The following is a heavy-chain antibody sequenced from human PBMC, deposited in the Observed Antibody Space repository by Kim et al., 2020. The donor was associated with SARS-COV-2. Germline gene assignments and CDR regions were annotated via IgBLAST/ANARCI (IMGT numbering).Heavy chain of an antibody. Sequence: GGSLRLSCAASGFTFSSYSMNWVRQAPGKGLEWVSSISSNSSYKYYADSVKGRFTISRDNAKNSLYLQMNSLRAEDTAVYYCARAIRGYSSHWGQGTLVTVSS. V-gene: IGHV3-21*01. CDR3: ARAIRGYSSH. D-gene: IGHD5-18*01. CDR2: ISSNSSYK. J-gene: IGHJ4*02. CDR1: GFTFSSYS.